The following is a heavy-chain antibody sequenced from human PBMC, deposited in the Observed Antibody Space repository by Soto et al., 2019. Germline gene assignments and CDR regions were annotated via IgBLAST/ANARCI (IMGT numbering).Heavy chain of an antibody. V-gene: IGHV4-38-2*01. CDR1: GYSISSGYY. Sequence: SETLSLTCAVSGYSISSGYYWGWIRQPPGKGLEWIGSIYHSGSTYYNPSLKSRVTISVDTSKNQFSLKLSSVTAADTAVYYCARTLWFGELAYFDYWGQGNLVTVSS. CDR2: IYHSGST. J-gene: IGHJ4*02. D-gene: IGHD3-10*01. CDR3: ARTLWFGELAYFDY.